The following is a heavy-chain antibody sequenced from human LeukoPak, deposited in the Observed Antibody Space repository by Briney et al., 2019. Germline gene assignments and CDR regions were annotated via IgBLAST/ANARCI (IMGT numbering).Heavy chain of an antibody. D-gene: IGHD4-17*01. V-gene: IGHV1-18*01. CDR2: ISAYNGNT. J-gene: IGHJ3*02. Sequence: ASVKVSCKASGYTFTSYGISWVRQAPGQGLEWMGWISAYNGNTNYAQKLQGRVTMTTDTSTSTAYMELRSLRSDDTAVYYCARDYMTTVMDTGHAFDIWGQGTMVTVSS. CDR1: GYTFTSYG. CDR3: ARDYMTTVMDTGHAFDI.